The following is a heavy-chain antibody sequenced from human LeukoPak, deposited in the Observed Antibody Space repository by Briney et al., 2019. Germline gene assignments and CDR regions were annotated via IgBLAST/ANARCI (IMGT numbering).Heavy chain of an antibody. D-gene: IGHD5-18*01. CDR2: IYYSGST. CDR1: SGSISSYY. V-gene: IGHV4-59*08. J-gene: IGHJ4*02. Sequence: SETLSLTCTVSSGSISSYYWTWIRQPPGKGLEWIGYIYYSGSTNYNPSLKSRVTISVDTSKNQFSLKLSSVTAADTAVYYCARHLRGYSYGLFDYWGQGTLVTVSS. CDR3: ARHLRGYSYGLFDY.